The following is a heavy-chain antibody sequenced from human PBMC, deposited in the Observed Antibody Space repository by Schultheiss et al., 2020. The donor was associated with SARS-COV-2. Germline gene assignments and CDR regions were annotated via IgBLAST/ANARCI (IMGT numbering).Heavy chain of an antibody. Sequence: SETLSLTCTVSGYSISSGYYWSWIRQPPGKGLEWIGYIYYSGSTNYNPSLKSRVTISVDTSKNQFSLKLSSVTAADTAVYYCARLPSKYSSRFDYWGQGTLVTVSS. CDR2: IYYSGST. J-gene: IGHJ4*02. CDR1: GYSISSGYY. CDR3: ARLPSKYSSRFDY. D-gene: IGHD6-13*01. V-gene: IGHV4-61*01.